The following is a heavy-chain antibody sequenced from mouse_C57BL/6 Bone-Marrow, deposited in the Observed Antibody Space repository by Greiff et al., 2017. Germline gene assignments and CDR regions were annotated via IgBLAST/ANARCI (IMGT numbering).Heavy chain of an antibody. V-gene: IGHV1-4*01. CDR2: INPSRGYT. J-gene: IGHJ2*01. CDR1: GYTFTSYT. CDR3: AQRGYFDY. Sequence: VQRVESGAELARPGASVKMSCKASGYTFTSYTMHWVKQRPGPGLEWIGYINPSRGYTKYNQKFKDKATLTADKSSSTAYMQLSSLTSEDSAVYYCAQRGYFDYWGQGTTLTVSS.